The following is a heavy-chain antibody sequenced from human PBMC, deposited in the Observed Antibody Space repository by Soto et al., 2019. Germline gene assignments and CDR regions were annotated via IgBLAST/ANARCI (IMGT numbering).Heavy chain of an antibody. CDR2: TYYTGST. CDR1: GGSFGTNY. D-gene: IGHD3-10*01. J-gene: IGHJ5*02. V-gene: IGHV4-59*13. CDR3: ATDSAGRGPFDP. Sequence: PSETLSLTSTISGGSFGTNYWSWIRQAPGKGLEWIGYTYYTGSTKYNPSLKSRATISVDTSNNQFSLTLNSAAAADTAVYYCATDSAGRGPFDPWGQGILVTVSS.